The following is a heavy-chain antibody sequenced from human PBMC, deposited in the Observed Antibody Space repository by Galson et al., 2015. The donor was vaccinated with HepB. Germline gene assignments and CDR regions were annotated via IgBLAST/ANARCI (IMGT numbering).Heavy chain of an antibody. D-gene: IGHD5-24*01. CDR3: ARGNGYNYAFDY. V-gene: IGHV3-53*01. CDR2: IYSAGST. J-gene: IGHJ4*02. Sequence: SLRLSCAASGFSFSTTYMSWVRQAPGKGLEWIAVIYSAGSTYYADSVRGRFTVSSDNSKNTLFLQMNSLRADDTAMYYCARGNGYNYAFDYWGQGTLVTVSS. CDR1: GFSFSTTY.